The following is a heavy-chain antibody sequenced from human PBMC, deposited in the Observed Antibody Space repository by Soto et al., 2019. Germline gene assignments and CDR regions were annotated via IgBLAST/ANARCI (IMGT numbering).Heavy chain of an antibody. CDR3: ARDLTISSTDGPLDP. CDR1: GGSMSRYY. Sequence: SETLSLTXTVSGGSMSRYYWTWIRQPPGKGLEWIGNIHYTGSTNYNPSLKSRVTILLGTSTSQFSLKVSSVTAADTAVYYCARDLTISSTDGPLDPWGHGTLVTVSS. D-gene: IGHD1-1*01. J-gene: IGHJ5*02. V-gene: IGHV4-59*01. CDR2: IHYTGST.